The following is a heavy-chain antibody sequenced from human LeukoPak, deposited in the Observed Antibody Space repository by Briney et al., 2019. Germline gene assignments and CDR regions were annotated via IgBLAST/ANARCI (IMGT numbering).Heavy chain of an antibody. Sequence: GGSLRLSCAASGFTVSSKYMNWVRQAPGKGLEWVSVIYSGGSTYYADSVKGRFTISRDNAKNSLYLQMNSLRAEDTAVYYCAKSGYNRFDYWGQGTLVTVSS. CDR2: IYSGGST. D-gene: IGHD5-24*01. J-gene: IGHJ4*02. V-gene: IGHV3-53*01. CDR3: AKSGYNRFDY. CDR1: GFTVSSKY.